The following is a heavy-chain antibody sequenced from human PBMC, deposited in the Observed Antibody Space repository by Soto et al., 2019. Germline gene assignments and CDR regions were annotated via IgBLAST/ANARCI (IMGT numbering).Heavy chain of an antibody. CDR1: GFTFSSYA. D-gene: IGHD2-2*01. Sequence: PVGSLRLSCAASGFTFSSYAMHWVRQAPGKGLEWVAVISYDGSNKYYADSVKGRFTISRDNSKNTLYLQMNSLRAEDTAVYYCARGEYCSSTSCYPALDYWGQGTLVTVSS. CDR3: ARGEYCSSTSCYPALDY. V-gene: IGHV3-30-3*01. CDR2: ISYDGSNK. J-gene: IGHJ4*02.